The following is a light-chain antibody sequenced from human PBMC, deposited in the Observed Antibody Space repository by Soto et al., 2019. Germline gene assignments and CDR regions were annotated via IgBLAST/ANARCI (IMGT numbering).Light chain of an antibody. J-gene: IGKJ1*01. V-gene: IGKV1-39*01. CDR3: HQSYTTPQT. Sequence: DIQITQSPSSLSASVGDTVTITCRASQSISSFLHWYQQKPGQAPKFLIYAASTLVSGVPPHLSGTGSWIDLSLTFTGLQREEFATDFSHQSYTTPQTFGQGAQGQI. CDR1: QSISSF. CDR2: AAS.